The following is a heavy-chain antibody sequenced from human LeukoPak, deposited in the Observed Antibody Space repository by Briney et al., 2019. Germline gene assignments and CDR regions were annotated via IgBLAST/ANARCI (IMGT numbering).Heavy chain of an antibody. Sequence: ASETLSLTCVVSGGSISGTNWWSWIRQPPGEGLEWIGEIHHSGNTNYNPSLKTRVTISVDKSKNQFSLNVYSVTAADTAVYFCARDTPPNVWGQGTLVTVPS. J-gene: IGHJ4*02. CDR1: GGSISGTNW. CDR3: ARDTPPNV. V-gene: IGHV4-4*02. D-gene: IGHD3-16*01. CDR2: IHHSGNT.